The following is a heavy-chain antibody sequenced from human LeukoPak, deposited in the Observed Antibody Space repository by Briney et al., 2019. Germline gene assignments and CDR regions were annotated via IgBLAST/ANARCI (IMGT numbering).Heavy chain of an antibody. CDR2: IYYSGST. CDR1: GGSISSYY. CDR3: ARQGIAAAGTPSFDY. J-gene: IGHJ4*02. Sequence: SETLSLTCAVYGGSISSYYWSWIRQPPGKGLEWIGYIYYSGSTNYNPSLKSRVTISVDTSKNQFSLKLSSVTAADTAVYYCARQGIAAAGTPSFDYWGQGTLVTVSS. D-gene: IGHD6-13*01. V-gene: IGHV4-59*08.